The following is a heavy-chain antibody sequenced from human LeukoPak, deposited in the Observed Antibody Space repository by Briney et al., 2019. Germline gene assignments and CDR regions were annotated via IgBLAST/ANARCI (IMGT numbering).Heavy chain of an antibody. CDR2: ISSSGSTI. V-gene: IGHV3-48*01. D-gene: IGHD6-6*01. Sequence: GSLXXSXAASGFIFSSYSMNWVRQAPGKGLEWVSYISSSGSTIYYADSVKGRFTISRDNAKNSLYLQMNSLRAEDTAVYYXAREIAALXAFDIWGQGTMVTVSS. CDR1: GFIFSSYS. CDR3: AREIAALXAFDI. J-gene: IGHJ3*02.